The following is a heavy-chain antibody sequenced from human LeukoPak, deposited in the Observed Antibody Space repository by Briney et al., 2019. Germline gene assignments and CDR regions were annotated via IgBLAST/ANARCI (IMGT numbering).Heavy chain of an antibody. CDR2: ISPDSTEI. CDR3: ASVNGDGAEYFQH. D-gene: IGHD2-21*01. J-gene: IGHJ1*01. CDR1: EFTFSGYT. Sequence: GGSLRLSCAGAEFTFSGYTMNWVRQAPGKGLEWVSYISPDSTEIYYADSVKGRFTISRDNAKNSLYLQMNSLRAEDTAVYYCASVNGDGAEYFQHWGQGTLVTVSS. V-gene: IGHV3-21*05.